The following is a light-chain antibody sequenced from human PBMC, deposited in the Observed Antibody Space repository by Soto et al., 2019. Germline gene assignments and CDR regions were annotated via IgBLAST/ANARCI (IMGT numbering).Light chain of an antibody. J-gene: IGLJ1*01. V-gene: IGLV7-46*01. CDR1: TGAVTSGHY. CDR2: DTS. Sequence: QAVVPQEPSLTVSPGGRVTLTCGTSTGAVTSGHYPYWFQQKPGQAPRTLIYDTSNKHSWTPARFSGSLLGGKAALTLSGAQPEDEAEYFCLLSYSGARVFGTGTKVTVL. CDR3: LLSYSGARV.